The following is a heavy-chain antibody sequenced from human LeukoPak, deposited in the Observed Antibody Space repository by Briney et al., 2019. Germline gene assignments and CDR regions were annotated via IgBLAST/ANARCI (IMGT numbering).Heavy chain of an antibody. CDR1: GGSLSSYY. CDR3: ARDLRSGLLEGIDY. V-gene: IGHV4-59*12. D-gene: IGHD1-26*01. CDR2: IYYSGST. Sequence: SETLSLTCTVSGGSLSSYYWSWIRQPPGKGLEWIGYIYYSGSTNYNPSLKSRVTISVDTSKNQFSLKLSSVTAADTAVYYCARDLRSGLLEGIDYWGQGTLVTVSS. J-gene: IGHJ4*02.